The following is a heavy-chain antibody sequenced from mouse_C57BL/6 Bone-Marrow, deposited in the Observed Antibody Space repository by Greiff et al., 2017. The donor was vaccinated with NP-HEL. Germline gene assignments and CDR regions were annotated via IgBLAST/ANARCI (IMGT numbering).Heavy chain of an antibody. Sequence: QVQLQQPGAELVKPGASVKLSCKASGYTFTSYWMHWVKQRPGQGLEWIGMIHPNSGSTNYNEKFQSKATLTVDKSSSTAYMQLSSLTSEDSAVYYCARAPSHYYGSSYWDYWGQGTTLTVSS. CDR1: GYTFTSYW. J-gene: IGHJ2*01. D-gene: IGHD1-1*01. CDR3: ARAPSHYYGSSYWDY. CDR2: IHPNSGST. V-gene: IGHV1-64*01.